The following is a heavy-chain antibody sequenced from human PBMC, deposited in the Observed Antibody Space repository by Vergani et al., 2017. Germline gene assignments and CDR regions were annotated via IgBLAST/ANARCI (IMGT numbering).Heavy chain of an antibody. Sequence: QVQLQQWGAGLLKPSEPLSLTCVVYGGSFSGYYWNWIRQPPGKGLEWIGEINHTGSTNYNPSLKTRVTISVDTSKNQFSLKLNSVTAADTAVYYCARDSCGGDCYLAFDIWGQGTMVTVSS. CDR1: GGSFSGYY. J-gene: IGHJ3*02. CDR3: ARDSCGGDCYLAFDI. V-gene: IGHV4-34*01. D-gene: IGHD2-21*02. CDR2: INHTGST.